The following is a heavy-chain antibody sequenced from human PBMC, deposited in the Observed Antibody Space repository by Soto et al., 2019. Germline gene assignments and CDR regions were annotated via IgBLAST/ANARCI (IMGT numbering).Heavy chain of an antibody. CDR2: IHYNGNT. CDR3: AGSGYYHNSGMDV. Sequence: SETLSLTCTVSGDSISAYSWSWVRQPPGKGLEWIGNIHYNGNTKYSPSLKSRVTMSVDTSTNHFSLRLISVTAADTAMYYCAGSGYYHNSGMDVWGQGTTFTVSS. V-gene: IGHV4-59*01. D-gene: IGHD3-22*01. CDR1: GDSISAYS. J-gene: IGHJ6*02.